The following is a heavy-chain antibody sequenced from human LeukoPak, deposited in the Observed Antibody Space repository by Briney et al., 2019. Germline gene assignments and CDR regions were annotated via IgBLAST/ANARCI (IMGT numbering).Heavy chain of an antibody. CDR3: AGDEAGYSSE. J-gene: IGHJ1*01. Sequence: PGGSLRLSCAASGFTFSSYAMHWVRQAPGKGLEHVSSITSDGGTTYYASSVRGRFTISRDNSKNMLYLQMGSLRDEDMSVYYCAGDEAGYSSEWGQGTLVTVSS. D-gene: IGHD6-19*01. V-gene: IGHV3-64*01. CDR2: ITSDGGTT. CDR1: GFTFSSYA.